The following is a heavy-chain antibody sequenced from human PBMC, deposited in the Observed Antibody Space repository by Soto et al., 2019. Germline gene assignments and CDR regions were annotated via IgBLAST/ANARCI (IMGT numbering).Heavy chain of an antibody. D-gene: IGHD3-9*01. V-gene: IGHV3-66*01. CDR1: GFTVNSNY. CDR3: ATLTKYDILTGFYPC. J-gene: IGHJ4*02. CDR2: IYSDGST. Sequence: EVQLVESGGGLVQPGGSLRLSCAASGFTVNSNYMSWVRQAPGKGLVWVSVIYSDGSTYYADSVKGRFIISRDNSNNTMSFQMNGLRAEDTAVYSCATLTKYDILTGFYPCWGQGTLVTVSS.